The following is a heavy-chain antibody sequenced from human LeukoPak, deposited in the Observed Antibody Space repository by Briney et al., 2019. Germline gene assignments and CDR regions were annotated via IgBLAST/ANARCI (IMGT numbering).Heavy chain of an antibody. CDR2: INPSAGSA. CDR1: GYTFTSYF. V-gene: IGHV1-46*01. D-gene: IGHD3-22*01. Sequence: ASVKVSCKASGYTFTSYFIHWVRQAPGQGLEWMGIINPSAGSATSAQKFQGRVTITRDTSTSTVYMELRSLRSEDTAVYFCARVLEKYSDRSGYDAFDIWGQGTMVTVSS. J-gene: IGHJ3*02. CDR3: ARVLEKYSDRSGYDAFDI.